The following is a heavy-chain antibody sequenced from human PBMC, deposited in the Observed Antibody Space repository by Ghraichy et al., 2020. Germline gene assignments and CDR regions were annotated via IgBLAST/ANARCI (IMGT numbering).Heavy chain of an antibody. Sequence: GSLRLSCAASGFAFSSYAMSWVRQAPGKGLEWVSHISVSGGTTNYADSVRGRFTISRDDSKNTLYLQMNSLRADDTAVYFCAKPSGSWFDYWGQGTLVTVSS. D-gene: IGHD6-13*01. CDR2: ISVSGGTT. J-gene: IGHJ4*02. V-gene: IGHV3-23*01. CDR3: AKPSGSWFDY. CDR1: GFAFSSYA.